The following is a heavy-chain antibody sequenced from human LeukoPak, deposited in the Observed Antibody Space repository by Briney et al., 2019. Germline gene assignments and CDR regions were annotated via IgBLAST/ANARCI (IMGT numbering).Heavy chain of an antibody. V-gene: IGHV6-1*01. Sequence: SQTLSLTCAISVDSVSSNSATWNWIRQSPSRGLEWLGRTYYRSKWYNDYAVSVKSRITINPDTSKNQFSLQLNSVTPEDTAVYYCARSAIAVAGTYGHFDYWGQGTLVTVSS. CDR1: VDSVSSNSAT. D-gene: IGHD6-19*01. CDR3: ARSAIAVAGTYGHFDY. J-gene: IGHJ4*02. CDR2: TYYRSKWYN.